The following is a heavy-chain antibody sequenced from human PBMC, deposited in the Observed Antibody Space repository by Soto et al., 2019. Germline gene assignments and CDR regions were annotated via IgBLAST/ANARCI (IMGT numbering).Heavy chain of an antibody. CDR2: ITSDGSGT. Sequence: GGSLRLSCAASGFTFSRHWMHWVRQAPGKGLVWVSRITSDGSGTSYADSVEGRFTISRDNSKNTLLLQMNSLRAEDTAIYYCATHATGTTFYTLIYWGQGSPVTVSS. CDR1: GFTFSRHW. J-gene: IGHJ4*02. CDR3: ATHATGTTFYTLIY. D-gene: IGHD1-7*01. V-gene: IGHV3-74*01.